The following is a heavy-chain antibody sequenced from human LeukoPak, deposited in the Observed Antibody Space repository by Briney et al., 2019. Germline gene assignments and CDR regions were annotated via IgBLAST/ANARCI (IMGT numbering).Heavy chain of an antibody. CDR2: ISAYNGNT. CDR3: ARNPEGHCSSTSCYEHAFDI. Sequence: GASVKVSCKASGYTFTSYGISWVRQAPGQGLEWMGWISAYNGNTNYAQKLQGRVTMTTDTSASTAYMELRSLRSDDTAVYYCARNPEGHCSSTSCYEHAFDIWGQGTMVTVSS. J-gene: IGHJ3*02. V-gene: IGHV1-18*01. CDR1: GYTFTSYG. D-gene: IGHD2-2*01.